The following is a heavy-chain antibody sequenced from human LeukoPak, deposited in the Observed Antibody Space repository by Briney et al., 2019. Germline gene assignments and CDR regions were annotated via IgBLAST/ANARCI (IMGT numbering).Heavy chain of an antibody. V-gene: IGHV1-46*01. J-gene: IGHJ6*02. D-gene: IGHD3-3*01. Sequence: GASVKVSCKASGYTFTSYYMHWVRQAPGQGLEWMGTINPSGGSRSYAQKFQGRVTITAGESTSTAYMELSSLRSEDTAVYYCAGGMNFWSGYTVYGMDVWGQGTTVTVSS. CDR3: AGGMNFWSGYTVYGMDV. CDR2: INPSGGSR. CDR1: GYTFTSYY.